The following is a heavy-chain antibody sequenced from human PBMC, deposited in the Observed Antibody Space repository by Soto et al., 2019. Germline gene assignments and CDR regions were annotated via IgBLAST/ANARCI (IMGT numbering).Heavy chain of an antibody. CDR1: GDSVSSNSAA. V-gene: IGHV6-1*01. CDR2: TYYRSKWYN. Sequence: SETLSLTCAISGDSVSSNSAAWNWIRQSPSRGLEWLGRTYYRSKWYNDYAVSVKSRITINPDTSKNQFSLQLNSVTPEDTAVYYCARERSIAVAHITYYGMDVWGQGTTVTVSS. J-gene: IGHJ6*02. D-gene: IGHD6-19*01. CDR3: ARERSIAVAHITYYGMDV.